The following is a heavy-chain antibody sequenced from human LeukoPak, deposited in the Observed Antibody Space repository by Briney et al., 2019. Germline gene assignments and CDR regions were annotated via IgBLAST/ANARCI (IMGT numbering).Heavy chain of an antibody. CDR1: GGSISSYY. CDR2: IYTSGST. J-gene: IGHJ2*01. D-gene: IGHD3-3*01. V-gene: IGHV4-4*07. CDR3: ARVRYDFWSGYYHWYFDL. Sequence: SETLSLTCTVSGGSISSYYLSWIRQPAGKGLEWIGRIYTSGSTNYNPSLKSRVTMSVDTSKNQFSLKLSSVTAADTAVYYCARVRYDFWSGYYHWYFDLWGRGTLVTVSS.